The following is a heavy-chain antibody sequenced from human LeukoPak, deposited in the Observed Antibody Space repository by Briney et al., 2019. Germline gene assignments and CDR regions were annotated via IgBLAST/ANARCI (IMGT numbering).Heavy chain of an antibody. Sequence: ASVKASCKASGYTFTGYYMHWVRQAPGQGLEWMGWINPNSGGTNYAQKFQGRVTMTRDTSISTAYMELSRLRPDDTAVYYCARGRIFGVVNRRKGKNNTNWFDPWGQGTLVTVSS. V-gene: IGHV1-2*02. CDR2: INPNSGGT. J-gene: IGHJ5*02. D-gene: IGHD3-3*01. CDR1: GYTFTGYY. CDR3: ARGRIFGVVNRRKGKNNTNWFDP.